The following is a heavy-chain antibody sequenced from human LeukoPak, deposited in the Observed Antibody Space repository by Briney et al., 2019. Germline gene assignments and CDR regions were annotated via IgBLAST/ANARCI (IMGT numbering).Heavy chain of an antibody. CDR1: GGSFSGYY. V-gene: IGHV4-59*01. CDR2: IYYSGST. CDR3: ARGGQTRGYDY. D-gene: IGHD5-12*01. J-gene: IGHJ4*02. Sequence: NPSETLSLTCAVYGGSFSGYYWSWIRQPPGKGLEWIGYIYYSGSTNYNPSLKSRVTISVDTSKNQFSLKLSSVTAADTAVYYCARGGQTRGYDYWGQGTLVTVSS.